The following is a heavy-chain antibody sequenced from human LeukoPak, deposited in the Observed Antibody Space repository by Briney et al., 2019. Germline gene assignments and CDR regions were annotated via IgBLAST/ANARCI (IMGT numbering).Heavy chain of an antibody. CDR1: GGSISSSSYY. Sequence: SETLSLTCTVSGGSISSSSYYWGWIRQPPGKGLEWIGSIYYSGSTYYNPSLKSRVTISVDTSKNQFSLKLSSVTAADTAVYYCARGGLHLLYYYGSGIYFDYWGQGTLVTVSS. D-gene: IGHD3-10*01. CDR2: IYYSGST. V-gene: IGHV4-39*07. J-gene: IGHJ4*02. CDR3: ARGGLHLLYYYGSGIYFDY.